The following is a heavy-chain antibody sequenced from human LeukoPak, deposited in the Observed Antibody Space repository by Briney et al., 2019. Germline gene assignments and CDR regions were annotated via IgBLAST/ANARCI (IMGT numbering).Heavy chain of an antibody. V-gene: IGHV3-21*01. CDR3: ARGRGYSYGTLGY. J-gene: IGHJ4*02. CDR2: ISSSSSYI. CDR1: GFTFSSYS. Sequence: GGSLRLSCAASGFTFSSYSMNWVRQAPGKGLEWVSSISSSSSYIYYADSVKGRFTISRDNAKNSLYLQMNSLRAEDTAVYYCARGRGYSYGTLGYWGQGTLVTVSS. D-gene: IGHD5-18*01.